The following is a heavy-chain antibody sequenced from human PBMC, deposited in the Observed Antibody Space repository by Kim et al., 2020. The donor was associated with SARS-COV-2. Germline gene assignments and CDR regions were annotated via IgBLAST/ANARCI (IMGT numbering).Heavy chain of an antibody. CDR1: GVSVSSNSAA. Sequence: SQTLSLTCAISGVSVSSNSAAWNWIRQSPSRGLEWLGRTYYRSKWYNDYAVSVKSRITINPDTSKNQFSLELNSVTPEDTGVYYCTKTKYEYGACYGMDVWGQGTTVTVSS. D-gene: IGHD4-17*01. CDR2: TYYRSKWYN. V-gene: IGHV6-1*01. J-gene: IGHJ6*02. CDR3: TKTKYEYGACYGMDV.